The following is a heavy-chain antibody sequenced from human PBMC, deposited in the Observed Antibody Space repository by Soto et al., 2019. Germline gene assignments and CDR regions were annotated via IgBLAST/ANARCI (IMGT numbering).Heavy chain of an antibody. D-gene: IGHD3-3*01. V-gene: IGHV1-69*13. J-gene: IGHJ5*02. Sequence: SVKVSCKASGGTFSSYAISWVRQAPGQGLEWMGGIIPIFGTANYAQKFQGRVTITADESTSPAYMELSSLRSEDTAVYYCARDPETPYYYFWSGHKWFEPLCQGTLVTVSS. CDR2: IIPIFGTA. CDR1: GGTFSSYA. CDR3: ARDPETPYYYFWSGHKWFEP.